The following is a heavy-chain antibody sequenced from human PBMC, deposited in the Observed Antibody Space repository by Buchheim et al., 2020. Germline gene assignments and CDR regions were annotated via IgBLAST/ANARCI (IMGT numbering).Heavy chain of an antibody. Sequence: EVQLLESGGGLVQPGGSLRLSCAASGFTLSSHAMSWVRQAPGKGLEWVSIIRVSGDNTHYADTVKGRFTISRDNSKNTLYLQMNSLRAEDTAVYYCAKMEGDCSGRSCYGYYGMEVWGQGTT. CDR2: IRVSGDNT. V-gene: IGHV3-23*01. CDR3: AKMEGDCSGRSCYGYYGMEV. D-gene: IGHD2-15*01. J-gene: IGHJ6*02. CDR1: GFTLSSHA.